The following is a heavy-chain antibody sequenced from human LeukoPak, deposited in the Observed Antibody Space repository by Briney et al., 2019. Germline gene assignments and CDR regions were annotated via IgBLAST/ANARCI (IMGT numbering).Heavy chain of an antibody. J-gene: IGHJ5*02. CDR2: INPSGGST. D-gene: IGHD2-2*01. CDR3: ARDQGGYCSSTSCSHPLGANWFDP. CDR1: GYTFTSYY. Sequence: ASVKVSCKASGYTFTSYYMHWVRQAPGQGLEWMGIINPSGGSTSYAQKFQGRVTMTRDTSTSTVYMELSSLRSEDTAVYYCARDQGGYCSSTSCSHPLGANWFDPWGQGTLVTVSS. V-gene: IGHV1-46*01.